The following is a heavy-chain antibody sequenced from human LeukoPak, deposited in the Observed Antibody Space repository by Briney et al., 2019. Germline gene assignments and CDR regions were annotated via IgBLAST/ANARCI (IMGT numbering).Heavy chain of an antibody. Sequence: PGGSLRLSCAASGFTVSSNYMSWVRQAPGKGLEWVSVIYSGGSTYYADSVKGRFTISRDNSKNTLYLQMNSLRAEDTAVYYCARARLLLFLGAFDIWGQGTMLTVSS. J-gene: IGHJ3*02. CDR1: GFTVSSNY. CDR2: IYSGGST. V-gene: IGHV3-53*01. CDR3: ARARLLLFLGAFDI. D-gene: IGHD2-2*01.